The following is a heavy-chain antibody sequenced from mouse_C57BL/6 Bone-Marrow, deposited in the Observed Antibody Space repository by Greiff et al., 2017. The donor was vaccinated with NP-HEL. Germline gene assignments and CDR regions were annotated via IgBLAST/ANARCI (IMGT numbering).Heavy chain of an antibody. Sequence: EVKVVESGPSLVRPSQTLSLTCTVTGFSINSDCYWIWIRQFPGNKLEYIGYTFYSGITYYNPSLESRTYITRDTSKNQFSLKLSSVTTEDTATYYCARAHSSGYAMDYWGQGTSVTVSS. D-gene: IGHD3-2*02. J-gene: IGHJ4*01. CDR1: GFSINSDCY. V-gene: IGHV3-3*01. CDR3: ARAHSSGYAMDY. CDR2: TFYSGIT.